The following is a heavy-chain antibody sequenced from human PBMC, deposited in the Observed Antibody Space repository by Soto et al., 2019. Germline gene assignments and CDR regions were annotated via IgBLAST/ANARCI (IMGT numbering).Heavy chain of an antibody. V-gene: IGHV4-61*01. Sequence: PSETLSLTCTVSGGSIRSSSYFWSWIRHPPGKGLEWIGYIYNSGNTKYNPSLKSRVTISADTSKNQFSLKLSSVTAADTAVYYCAREGRVATFDYWGQGSLVTVSS. CDR3: AREGRVATFDY. J-gene: IGHJ4*02. D-gene: IGHD5-12*01. CDR2: IYNSGNT. CDR1: GGSIRSSSYF.